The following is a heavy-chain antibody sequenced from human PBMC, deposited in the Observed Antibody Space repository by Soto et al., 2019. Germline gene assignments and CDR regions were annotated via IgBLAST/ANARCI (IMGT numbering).Heavy chain of an antibody. CDR3: ARVGGGLASHGYYGMDV. Sequence: VASVKVSCKASGYTFIGYYIHWVRQAPGQGLEWMGWINPNSGGTNYAQRFQGWVTMTRDRSISTAYMELSRLKSDDTAVYYCARVGGGLASHGYYGMDVWGQGTTVTVSS. J-gene: IGHJ6*02. V-gene: IGHV1-2*04. D-gene: IGHD3-10*01. CDR2: INPNSGGT. CDR1: GYTFIGYY.